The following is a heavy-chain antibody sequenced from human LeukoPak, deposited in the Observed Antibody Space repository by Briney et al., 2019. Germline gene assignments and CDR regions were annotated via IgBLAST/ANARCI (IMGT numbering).Heavy chain of an antibody. V-gene: IGHV3-53*01. D-gene: IGHD5-18*01. CDR3: ARFLGYSYGGAYYGMDV. CDR1: GFTVSSNY. Sequence: GGSLRLSCAASGFTVSSNYMSWVRQAPGKGLEWVSVIYSGGSTYYPDSVKGRFTISRDNSKNTLYLQMNSLRAEDTAVYYCARFLGYSYGGAYYGMDVWGQGTTVTVSS. CDR2: IYSGGST. J-gene: IGHJ6*02.